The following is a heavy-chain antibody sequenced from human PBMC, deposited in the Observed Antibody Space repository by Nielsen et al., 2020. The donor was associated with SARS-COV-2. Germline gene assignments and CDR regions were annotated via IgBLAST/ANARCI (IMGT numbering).Heavy chain of an antibody. D-gene: IGHD6-19*01. CDR3: ARDSSGWYALTTYYYYGMDV. Sequence: RQAPGKGLVWVSRIGRSGSDTTYADSVKGRFTISRDNAKNSLYLQMNSLRAEDTAVYYCARDSSGWYALTTYYYYGMDVWGQGTTVTVSS. J-gene: IGHJ6*02. CDR2: IGRSGSDT. V-gene: IGHV3-11*06.